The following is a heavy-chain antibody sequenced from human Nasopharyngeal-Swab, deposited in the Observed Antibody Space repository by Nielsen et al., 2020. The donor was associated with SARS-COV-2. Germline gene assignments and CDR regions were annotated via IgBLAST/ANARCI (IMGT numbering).Heavy chain of an antibody. CDR2: AGGNDGST. V-gene: IGHV3-23*01. CDR3: AKKYGTRGWYVGLDY. D-gene: IGHD6-19*01. Sequence: GGSLRLSCAASGFGFSAFAMSWVRQAPGKGLEWVSAAGGNDGSTFYADSVRGRFTISRDNSKNTLYPQMNSLRAEDTALYYCAKKYGTRGWYVGLDYWGQGTQVTVSS. CDR1: GFGFSAFA. J-gene: IGHJ4*02.